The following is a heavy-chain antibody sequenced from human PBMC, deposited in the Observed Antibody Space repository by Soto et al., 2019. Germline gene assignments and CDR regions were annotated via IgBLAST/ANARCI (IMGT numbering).Heavy chain of an antibody. Sequence: QVQLVESGGGVVQPGRSLRLSCAASGFTFSSYGMHWVRQAPGKGLEWVAVISYDGSNKYYADSVKGRFTISRDNSKNTLYLQMNSLRAEDTAVYYCAKGRGSSWYEVFDYWGQGTLVTVSS. V-gene: IGHV3-30*18. D-gene: IGHD6-13*01. J-gene: IGHJ4*02. CDR3: AKGRGSSWYEVFDY. CDR1: GFTFSSYG. CDR2: ISYDGSNK.